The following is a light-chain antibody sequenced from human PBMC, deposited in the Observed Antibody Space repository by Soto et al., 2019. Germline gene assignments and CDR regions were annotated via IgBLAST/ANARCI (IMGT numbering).Light chain of an antibody. V-gene: IGKV3-20*01. CDR1: QSVSSSY. CDR2: GAS. Sequence: EIVFTQSPGTLSLSPGERAALACRASQSVSSSYLAWYQQKPGQAPRLLIYGASSRATGIPDRFSGSGSGTDFTLTISRLEPEDFAVYYCHQYGSSPRTFGQGTKLEIK. J-gene: IGKJ2*01. CDR3: HQYGSSPRT.